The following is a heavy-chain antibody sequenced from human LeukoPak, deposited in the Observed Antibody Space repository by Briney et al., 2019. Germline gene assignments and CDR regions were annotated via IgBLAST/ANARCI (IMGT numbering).Heavy chain of an antibody. J-gene: IGHJ4*02. D-gene: IGHD3-9*01. Sequence: GGSLRLSCTTSGFTFGDYSMSWFRQAPGKGLEWVGFIRSKGYGGTAEYAASVKGRFTISRDDSNSIAYLQMDSLKTEDTAVYYCTREIRYFDWFQADYWGQGTWSPSPQ. CDR1: GFTFGDYS. CDR3: TREIRYFDWFQADY. V-gene: IGHV3-49*03. CDR2: IRSKGYGGTA.